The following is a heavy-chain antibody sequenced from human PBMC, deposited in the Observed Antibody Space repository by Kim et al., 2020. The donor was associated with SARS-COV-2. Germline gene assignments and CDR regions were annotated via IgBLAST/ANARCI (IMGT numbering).Heavy chain of an antibody. CDR1: GFSLSTSGVG. CDR3: AHRYYYDSNPDYYYGMDV. D-gene: IGHD3-22*01. Sequence: SGPTLVNPTQTLTLTCTFSGFSLSTSGVGVGWIRQPPGKALEWLALIYWDDDKRYSPSLKSRLTITKDTSKNQVVLTMTNMDPVDTATYYCAHRYYYDSNPDYYYGMDVWGQGTTVTVSS. J-gene: IGHJ6*02. V-gene: IGHV2-5*02. CDR2: IYWDDDK.